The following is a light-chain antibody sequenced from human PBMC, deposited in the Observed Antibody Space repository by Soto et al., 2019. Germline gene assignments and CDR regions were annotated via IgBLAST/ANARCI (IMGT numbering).Light chain of an antibody. CDR2: SAS. CDR1: QSVGRF. Sequence: EIVLTQSPATLSLAPGDAATLSCRASQSVGRFVAWYQQKPGQAPRLLIYSASERATGIPGRFTGGGYGTDFTLTISSLEPEDFATYYCQQYYSYLYTFGQGTKLEIK. J-gene: IGKJ2*01. V-gene: IGKV3-11*01. CDR3: QQYYSYLYT.